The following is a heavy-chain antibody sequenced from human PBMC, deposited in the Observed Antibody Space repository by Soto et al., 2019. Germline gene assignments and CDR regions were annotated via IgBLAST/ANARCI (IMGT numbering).Heavy chain of an antibody. CDR2: ISGSGGST. D-gene: IGHD3-22*01. CDR3: AKQDSMTMMVVVISTDYYFDY. Sequence: GGSLRLSCAASGFTFSSYAMSWVRQAPGKGLESVSAISGSGGSTYYADSVKGRFTISRDNSKNTLYLQMNSLRAEDTVVYYCAKQDSMTMMVVVISTDYYFDYWGHGTLVSV. CDR1: GFTFSSYA. J-gene: IGHJ4*01. V-gene: IGHV3-23*01.